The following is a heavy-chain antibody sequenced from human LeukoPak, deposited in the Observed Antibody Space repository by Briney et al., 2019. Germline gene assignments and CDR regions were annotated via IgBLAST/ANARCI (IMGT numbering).Heavy chain of an antibody. Sequence: PGGSLRLSCAASGFTFSNSGMHWVRQAPGKGLEWVAFVLYDGSNKYYTDSVKGRFTISRDNSRNTLYLQMYSLRPEDAAVYYCAKDLTYWGQGTLVTVSS. CDR2: VLYDGSNK. J-gene: IGHJ4*02. CDR1: GFTFSNSG. CDR3: AKDLTY. V-gene: IGHV3-30*02.